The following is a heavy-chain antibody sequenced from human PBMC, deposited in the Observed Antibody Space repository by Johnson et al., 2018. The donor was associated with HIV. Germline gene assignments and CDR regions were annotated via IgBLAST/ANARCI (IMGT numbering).Heavy chain of an antibody. J-gene: IGHJ3*02. CDR2: IRYDGSNK. CDR3: AKDLPPMILVGGDAFDI. CDR1: GFMFDDYA. Sequence: QVQLVESGGGVERPGESLRLSCVGSGFMFDDYAMSWVRQVPGKGLEWVAFIRYDGSNKYYADSMKGRFPISRDNSKNTLYLQMNSLRAEDTAVYYCAKDLPPMILVGGDAFDIWGQGTMVTVSS. V-gene: IGHV3-30*02. D-gene: IGHD3-22*01.